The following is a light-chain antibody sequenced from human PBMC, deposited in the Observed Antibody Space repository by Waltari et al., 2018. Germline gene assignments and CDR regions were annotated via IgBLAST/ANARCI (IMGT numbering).Light chain of an antibody. CDR1: QSVSDKY. J-gene: IGKJ1*01. CDR2: DAS. Sequence: EIVLTQSPGTLSLSPGDRATLSCRASQSVSDKYLAWYQQKPGQAPRLRIYDASSRATGIPDRFSGSGSGTDFSLSIRRLEPEDSAVYYCQQYGRSTWTFGQGTRVEI. CDR3: QQYGRSTWT. V-gene: IGKV3-20*01.